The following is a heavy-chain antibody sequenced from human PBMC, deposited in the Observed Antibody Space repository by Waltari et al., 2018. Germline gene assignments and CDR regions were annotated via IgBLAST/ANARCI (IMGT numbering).Heavy chain of an antibody. J-gene: IGHJ4*02. D-gene: IGHD2-2*01. Sequence: QVQLQESGQGLVKPSGTLSLTCAVSGDSISGNYWWSWVRQSPEKGLEWVGQVHHSGKTHYNPSLQSRVTISVDKPMNQFSLNLNSVTAADTAVYYCAGDRAIGLFFDYWGRGTLVTVSS. V-gene: IGHV4-4*02. CDR3: AGDRAIGLFFDY. CDR1: GDSISGNYW. CDR2: VHHSGKT.